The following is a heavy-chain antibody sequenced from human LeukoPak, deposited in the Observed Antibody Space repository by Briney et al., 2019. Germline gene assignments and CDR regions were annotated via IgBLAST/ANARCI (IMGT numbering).Heavy chain of an antibody. D-gene: IGHD6-13*01. CDR2: ISGSGGST. J-gene: IGHJ4*02. Sequence: PGGSLRLSCAASGFTFSTYWMNWFRQTPGKGLEWVSAISGSGGSTYYADSVKGRFTISRDNSKNTLYLQMNSLRAEDTAVYYCANRIAATGVVYWGQGTLVTVSS. V-gene: IGHV3-23*01. CDR3: ANRIAATGVVY. CDR1: GFTFSTYW.